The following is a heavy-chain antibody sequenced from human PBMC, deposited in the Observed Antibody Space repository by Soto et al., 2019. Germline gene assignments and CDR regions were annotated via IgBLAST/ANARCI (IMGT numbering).Heavy chain of an antibody. J-gene: IGHJ5*02. D-gene: IGHD3-9*01. Sequence: GGSLRLSCAASGFTFSSYGMHWVRQAPGKGLEWVAVISYDGSNKYYADSVKGRFTISRDNSKNTLYLQMNSLRAEDTAVYYCAFLGNLRYFDWLLYRTRTSDWFDPWGQGTLVTVSS. CDR2: ISYDGSNK. CDR3: AFLGNLRYFDWLLYRTRTSDWFDP. V-gene: IGHV3-30*03. CDR1: GFTFSSYG.